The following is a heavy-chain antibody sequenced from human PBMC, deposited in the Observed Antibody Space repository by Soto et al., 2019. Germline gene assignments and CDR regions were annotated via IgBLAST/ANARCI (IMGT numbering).Heavy chain of an antibody. CDR3: AQTYSGIYYYMDV. V-gene: IGHV3-23*01. CDR2: ISGSGGST. D-gene: IGHD6-13*01. CDR1: GFTFSSYA. Sequence: GGSLRLSCAASGFTFSSYAMSWVRQAPGKGLEWFSAISGSGGSTYYADSVKGRFTISRDNSKNTLYLQMNSLRAEDTAVYYCAQTYSGIYYYMDVWGKGTTVTVSS. J-gene: IGHJ6*03.